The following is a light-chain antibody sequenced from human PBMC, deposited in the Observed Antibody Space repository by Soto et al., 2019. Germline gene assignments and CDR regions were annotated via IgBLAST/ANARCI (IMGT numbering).Light chain of an antibody. J-gene: IGKJ1*01. Sequence: EIVMTQSPATLSVSPGERATLSCRASQSVSSNLAWYQQKPGQAPRLLIYGASTRATGIPDRFSGSGSGTDFTLTISSLEPEDFAVYYCQQRSNWPPITFGQGTKVDI. CDR1: QSVSSN. V-gene: IGKV3-15*01. CDR2: GAS. CDR3: QQRSNWPPIT.